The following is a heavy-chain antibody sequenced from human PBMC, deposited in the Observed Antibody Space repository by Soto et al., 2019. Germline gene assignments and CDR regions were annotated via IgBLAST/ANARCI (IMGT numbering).Heavy chain of an antibody. CDR1: GFTFSSYW. CDR2: IKQDGSEK. D-gene: IGHD4-17*01. CDR3: AGEGGYGDCGMDV. Sequence: EVQLVESGGGLVQPGGSLRLSCAASGFTFSSYWMSWVRQAPGKGLEGVANIKQDGSEKYYVDSVKGRFTISRDNAKNSLYLQMISLRAEDTAVYYCAGEGGYGDCGMDVWGQGTTVTVSS. V-gene: IGHV3-7*01. J-gene: IGHJ6*02.